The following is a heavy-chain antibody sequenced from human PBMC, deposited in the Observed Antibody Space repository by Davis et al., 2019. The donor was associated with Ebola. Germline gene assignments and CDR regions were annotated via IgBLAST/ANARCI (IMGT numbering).Heavy chain of an antibody. CDR2: MNPNSENT. J-gene: IGHJ6*02. Sequence: AASVKVSCKASGYTFTTYDIHWVRQATGRRLEWMGWMNPNSENTGYAQKFQGRVTMTRSTSISTAYMELSSLRSEDTAVYYCARGGYFDWLTRWHYYGMDVWGQGTTVTVSS. CDR1: GYTFTTYD. V-gene: IGHV1-8*01. CDR3: ARGGYFDWLTRWHYYGMDV. D-gene: IGHD3-9*01.